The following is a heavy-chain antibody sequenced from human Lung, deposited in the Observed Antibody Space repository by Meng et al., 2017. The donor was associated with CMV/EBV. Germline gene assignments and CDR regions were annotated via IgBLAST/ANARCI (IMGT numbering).Heavy chain of an antibody. J-gene: IGHJ4*02. CDR1: RFTFSSYA. D-gene: IGHD4-23*01. CDR3: SKGRDSRWELWPSDY. CDR2: ISPDGSNK. V-gene: IGHV3-30*18. Sequence: SRFTFSSYAMHWVRQAPGKGLEWVALISPDGSNKNYIASVKGRFTISRDNSKNTLYLQMSGLRIEDTAVYFCSKGRDSRWELWPSDYWGQGTLVTVSS.